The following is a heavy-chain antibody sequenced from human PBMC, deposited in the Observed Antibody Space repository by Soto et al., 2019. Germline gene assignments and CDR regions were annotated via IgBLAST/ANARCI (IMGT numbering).Heavy chain of an antibody. CDR1: GFTVSSNY. Sequence: GSLRLSCAASGFTVSSNYMSWVRQAPGKGLEWVSLIYTGGSTNYAGSVKGRFTISRDNSKNSLYLQMNSLRAEDTAVYYCARDSYDYVTFDYWGQGTLVTVSS. D-gene: IGHD3-16*01. V-gene: IGHV3-66*01. J-gene: IGHJ4*02. CDR2: IYTGGST. CDR3: ARDSYDYVTFDY.